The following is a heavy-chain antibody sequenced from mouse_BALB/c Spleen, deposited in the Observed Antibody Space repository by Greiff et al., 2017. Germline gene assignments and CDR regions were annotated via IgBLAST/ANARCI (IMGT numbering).Heavy chain of an antibody. CDR2: ISSGGSYT. CDR3: TRDGNLAMDY. J-gene: IGHJ4*01. D-gene: IGHD2-1*01. V-gene: IGHV5-6-4*01. Sequence: EVMLVESGGGLVKPGGSLKLSCAASGFTFSSYTMSWVRQTPEKRLEWVATISSGGSYTYYPDSVKGRFTISRDNAKNTLYLQMSSLKSEDTAMYYCTRDGNLAMDYWGQGTSVTVSS. CDR1: GFTFSSYT.